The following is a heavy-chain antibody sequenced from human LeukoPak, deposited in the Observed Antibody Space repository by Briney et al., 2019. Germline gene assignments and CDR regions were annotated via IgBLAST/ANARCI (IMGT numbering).Heavy chain of an antibody. J-gene: IGHJ4*02. CDR3: ARPYDFWSGYFDY. CDR1: GYRFTSYW. D-gene: IGHD3-3*01. Sequence: GESLKISCKGSGYRFTSYWIGWVRQMPGKGLEWMGIIYPGDSDTRYSPSFQGQVTISADKSISTAYLQWSSLKASDTAMYYCARPYDFWSGYFDYWGQGTLVTVSS. V-gene: IGHV5-51*01. CDR2: IYPGDSDT.